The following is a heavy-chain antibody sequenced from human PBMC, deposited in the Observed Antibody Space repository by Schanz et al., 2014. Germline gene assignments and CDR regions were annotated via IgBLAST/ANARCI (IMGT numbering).Heavy chain of an antibody. V-gene: IGHV4-4*02. CDR1: GVSITTSNW. CDR2: VFHSGIS. D-gene: IGHD3-3*02. CDR3: ARRHHFRSGPYYYYYMDV. J-gene: IGHJ6*03. Sequence: QVQLQESGPGLVKPSATLTLTCDVSGVSITTSNWWSWVRQPPGKGLEWIGEVFHSGISNSNPSLKTRVTISLDKSKNQFSMKLKSVTAADTAVYYCARRHHFRSGPYYYYYMDVWGKGTTVTVSS.